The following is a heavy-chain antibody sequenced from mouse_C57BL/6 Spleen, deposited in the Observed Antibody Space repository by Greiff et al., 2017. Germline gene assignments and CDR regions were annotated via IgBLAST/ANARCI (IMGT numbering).Heavy chain of an antibody. Sequence: EVMLVASEGGLVQPGSSMKLSCTASGFTFSDYYMAWVRQVPEKGLEWVANINYDGSSTYYPDNVKGRFTISRDNAKNNLYLQMSHLKSEDTAMYYCARDQGGTEAMDYWGQGTSVTVSS. J-gene: IGHJ4*01. CDR3: ARDQGGTEAMDY. V-gene: IGHV5-16*01. CDR2: INYDGSST. CDR1: GFTFSDYY. D-gene: IGHD4-1*01.